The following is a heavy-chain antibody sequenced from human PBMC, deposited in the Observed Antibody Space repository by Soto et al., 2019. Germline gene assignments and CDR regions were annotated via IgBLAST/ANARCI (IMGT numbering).Heavy chain of an antibody. CDR3: ARAGFWYGSGIYGYGIDV. Sequence: EVQLVESGGGLVQPGGSLRLSCAASGFTFSSYAMHWVRQAPGKGLEYFSAISTNGGSTYYVNSVKGRFTISRDNSKNTLYLQMGSLRVEDMAVYYCARAGFWYGSGIYGYGIDVWGQGTTVAVSS. CDR1: GFTFSSYA. CDR2: ISTNGGST. V-gene: IGHV3-64*01. D-gene: IGHD3-10*01. J-gene: IGHJ6*02.